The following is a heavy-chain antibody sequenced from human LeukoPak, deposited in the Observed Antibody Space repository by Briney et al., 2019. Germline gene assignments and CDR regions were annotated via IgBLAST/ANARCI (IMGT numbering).Heavy chain of an antibody. CDR2: ISSSSSYI. CDR1: GFTFSSYS. CDR3: ARGLPTYYYDSSGYSPFGY. Sequence: GGSLRLSCADSGFTFSSYSMNWVRQAPGKGLEWVSSISSSSSYIYYADSVKGRFTISRDNAKNSLYLQMNSLRAEDTAVYYCARGLPTYYYDSSGYSPFGYWGQGTLVTVSS. V-gene: IGHV3-21*01. J-gene: IGHJ4*02. D-gene: IGHD3-22*01.